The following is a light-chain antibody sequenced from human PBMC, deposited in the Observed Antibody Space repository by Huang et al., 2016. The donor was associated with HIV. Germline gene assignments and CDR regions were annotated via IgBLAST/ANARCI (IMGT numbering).Light chain of an antibody. Sequence: DVVMTQSPLSLPVTLGQPASISCRSSQSLVHSDGNTYLNWCQQRPGQSPRRLIYKVSNRDSGVPDRFSGSGSGTDFTLKISRVEAEDVGVYYCMQGTHWPPLTFGQGTKLEIK. V-gene: IGKV2-30*02. CDR3: MQGTHWPPLT. J-gene: IGKJ2*01. CDR2: KVS. CDR1: QSLVHSDGNTY.